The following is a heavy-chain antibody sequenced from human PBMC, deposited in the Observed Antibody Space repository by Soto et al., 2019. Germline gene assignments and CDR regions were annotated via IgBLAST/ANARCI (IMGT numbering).Heavy chain of an antibody. J-gene: IGHJ6*02. CDR1: GFTFSDYY. CDR3: AKDLSSARYYYGMDV. Sequence: GGSLRLSCAASGFTFSDYYMSWIRQAPGKGLEWVSAISGSGGSTYYADSVKGRFTISRDNSKNTLYLQMNSLRAEDTALYSCAKDLSSARYYYGMDVWGQGTTVTVSS. V-gene: IGHV3-23*01. CDR2: ISGSGGST. D-gene: IGHD6-19*01.